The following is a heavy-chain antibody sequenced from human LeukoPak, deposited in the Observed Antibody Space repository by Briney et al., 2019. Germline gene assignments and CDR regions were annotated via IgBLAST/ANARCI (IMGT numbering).Heavy chain of an antibody. J-gene: IGHJ4*02. Sequence: GGSLRLSCAASAFTFLSFQMNWVRQAPGKGLEWVAYISSSGDKKDYADSVKGRFTVSRDNAKNSVYLQVNSLRVEDTALYFCARDGGGSAWAFALWGQGTLVTVSS. D-gene: IGHD2-15*01. V-gene: IGHV3-48*03. CDR1: AFTFLSFQ. CDR2: ISSSGDKK. CDR3: ARDGGGSAWAFAL.